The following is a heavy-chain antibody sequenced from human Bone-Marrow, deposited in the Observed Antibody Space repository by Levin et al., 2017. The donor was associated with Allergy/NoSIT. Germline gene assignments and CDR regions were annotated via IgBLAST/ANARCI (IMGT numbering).Heavy chain of an antibody. Sequence: PGGSLRLSCAASGFNDYYMSWIRQVPGKGLEWISYISGSGSTIYYADSVKGRFTISRDNAKNSLYLQMNRLRAEDTAVYYCASDFTWGFFEHWGQGTLVTVSS. CDR1: GFNDYY. V-gene: IGHV3-11*01. J-gene: IGHJ1*01. CDR2: ISGSGSTI. CDR3: ASDFTWGFFEH. D-gene: IGHD3-16*01.